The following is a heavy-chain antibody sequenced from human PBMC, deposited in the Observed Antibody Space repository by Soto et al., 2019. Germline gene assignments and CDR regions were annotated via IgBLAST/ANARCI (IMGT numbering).Heavy chain of an antibody. CDR1: GGTFSSYA. CDR2: IIPIFGTA. J-gene: IGHJ6*02. Sequence: RASVKVSCKASGGTFSSYAISWVRQAPGQGLEWMGGIIPIFGTANYAQKFQGRVTITADESTSTAYMELSSLRSEDTAVYYCARNKDLQNYYYYGMDVWGQGTTVTVSS. V-gene: IGHV1-69*13. D-gene: IGHD2-15*01. CDR3: ARNKDLQNYYYYGMDV.